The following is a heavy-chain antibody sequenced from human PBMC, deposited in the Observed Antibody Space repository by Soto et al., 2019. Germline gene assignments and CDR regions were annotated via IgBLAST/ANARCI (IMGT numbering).Heavy chain of an antibody. CDR3: ARTRGYSYGYADY. CDR2: ITTDNSNT. D-gene: IGHD5-18*01. J-gene: IGHJ4*02. V-gene: IGHV1-18*01. Sequence: SVKDSCNASGYTFTSYGISWGRQAPGEGLEWMGWITTDNSNTNYAQKFQGRVTMTTDTSTRTAYMELRILTSDDTAVYYCARTRGYSYGYADYWGQGTLVTVSS. CDR1: GYTFTSYG.